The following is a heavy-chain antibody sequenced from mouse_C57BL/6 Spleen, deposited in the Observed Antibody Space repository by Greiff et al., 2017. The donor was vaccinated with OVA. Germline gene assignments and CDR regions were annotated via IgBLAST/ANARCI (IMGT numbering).Heavy chain of an antibody. CDR1: GYTFTSYW. D-gene: IGHD2-4*01. J-gene: IGHJ4*01. CDR2: INPSSGYT. Sequence: QVQLQQSGAELAKPGASVKLSCKASGYTFTSYWMHWVKQRPGQGLEWIGYINPSSGYTKYNQKFKDKATLTADKSSSTAYMQLSSLTYEDSAVYDCARGDYDRESYDARDYWGQGTSVTVSS. CDR3: ARGDYDRESYDARDY. V-gene: IGHV1-7*01.